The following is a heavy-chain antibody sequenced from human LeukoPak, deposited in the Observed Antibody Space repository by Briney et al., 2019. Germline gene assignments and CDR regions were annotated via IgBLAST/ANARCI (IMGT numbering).Heavy chain of an antibody. D-gene: IGHD1-26*01. CDR2: ISWNGGST. Sequence: GGSLRLSCAASGFTFDDYAMRWVRQAPGKGLEWVSGISWNGGSTGYADSVKGRFTISRDNAKNSLYLQMNSLRAEDTALYYCARVLRLGARYYYYYMDVWGKGTTVTVSS. V-gene: IGHV3-20*04. J-gene: IGHJ6*03. CDR1: GFTFDDYA. CDR3: ARVLRLGARYYYYYMDV.